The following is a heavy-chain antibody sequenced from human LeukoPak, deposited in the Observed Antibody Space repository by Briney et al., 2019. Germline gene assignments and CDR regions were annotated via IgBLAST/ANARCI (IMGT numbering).Heavy chain of an antibody. V-gene: IGHV3-48*04. CDR3: ASGEYDRSGYDCDY. CDR2: ISSSSSTI. CDR1: GFTFSTYS. Sequence: GGSLRLSCAASGFTFSTYSMNWVRQAPGKGLEWVSYISSSSSTIYYADSVKGRFTISRDNAKNSLYLQMNSLRAEDTAVYYCASGEYDRSGYDCDYWGQGTLVTVSS. D-gene: IGHD3-22*01. J-gene: IGHJ4*02.